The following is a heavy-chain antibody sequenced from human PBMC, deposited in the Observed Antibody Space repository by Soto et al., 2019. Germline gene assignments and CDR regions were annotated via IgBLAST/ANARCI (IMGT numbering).Heavy chain of an antibody. CDR3: ARRYRSAFDF. CDR2: IYYSGST. CDR1: GGSISSYY. Sequence: ETLSLTCTVSGGSISSYYWSWIRQPPGKGLEWIGYIYYSGSTNYNPSLKSRVTISVDASKNQFSLKLSSVTAADTAVYYCARRYRSAFDFRVQGTMVTVSS. J-gene: IGHJ3*01. D-gene: IGHD1-26*01. V-gene: IGHV4-59*08.